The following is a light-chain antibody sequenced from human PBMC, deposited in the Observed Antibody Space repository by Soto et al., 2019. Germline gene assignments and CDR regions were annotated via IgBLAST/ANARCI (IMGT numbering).Light chain of an antibody. V-gene: IGLV2-14*01. J-gene: IGLJ3*02. CDR1: NSDVGTYNL. Sequence: QSALTQPRSVSGSPGQSVTISCTGTNSDVGTYNLVSWYQQRPGEAPKLIISEVRNRPSGISYRFTGSKSGNTASLTISGLQAEDEADYYCSSYTTSSTLVFGGGTKVTVL. CDR2: EVR. CDR3: SSYTTSSTLV.